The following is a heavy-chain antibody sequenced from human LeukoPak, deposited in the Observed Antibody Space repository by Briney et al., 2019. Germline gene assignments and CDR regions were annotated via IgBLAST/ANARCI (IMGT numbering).Heavy chain of an antibody. CDR3: AKGLGGGMDV. J-gene: IGHJ6*02. CDR2: ISYDGSNK. V-gene: IGHV3-30*18. CDR1: GFTFSSYG. Sequence: GGSLRLSCAASGFTFSSYGMHWVRQAPGKGLERVAVISYDGSNKYYADSVKGRFTISRDNSKNTLYLQMNSLRAEDTAVYYCAKGLGGGMDVWGQGTTVTVSS. D-gene: IGHD3-16*01.